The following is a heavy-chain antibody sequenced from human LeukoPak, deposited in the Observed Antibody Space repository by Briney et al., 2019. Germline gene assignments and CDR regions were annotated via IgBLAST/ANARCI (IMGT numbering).Heavy chain of an antibody. D-gene: IGHD6-6*01. CDR3: ARQDPELYSSSYYFQH. V-gene: IGHV4-39*01. J-gene: IGHJ1*01. CDR2: IYYSGST. CDR1: GGSISSSSYY. Sequence: PSETLSLTCTVSGGSISSSSYYWGWIRQPPGKGLEWIGSIYYSGSTYYNPSLKSRVTISVDTSKNQFSLKLSSVTAADTAVYYCARQDPELYSSSYYFQHWGQGTLLTVSS.